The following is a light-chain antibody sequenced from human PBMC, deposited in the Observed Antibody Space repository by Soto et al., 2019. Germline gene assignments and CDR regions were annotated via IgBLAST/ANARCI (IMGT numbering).Light chain of an antibody. V-gene: IGLV7-46*01. CDR3: LLSHGGANGG. CDR2: DTS. Sequence: QTVVTQEPSLTVSPGGTVTLTCVSSTGTVTSGHYPYWFQQKPGQAPRALIYDTSNRYSWTPARFSGSLLGGTAALTLSGAQPEDEAEYYCLLSHGGANGGFGGGTKVTVL. CDR1: TGTVTSGHY. J-gene: IGLJ3*02.